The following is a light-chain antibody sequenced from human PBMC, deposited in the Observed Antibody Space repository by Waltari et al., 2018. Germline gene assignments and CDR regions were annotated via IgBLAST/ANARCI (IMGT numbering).Light chain of an antibody. Sequence: SYELTQPPSVSVSPGETANITCSGDRLGDKYVSWYQQKPGQSPVLLIYQDRTRPSGIPERFSGSNAGNTATLTISETQAMDEADYYCQAWVSNTYVFGTGTTVTVL. J-gene: IGLJ1*01. CDR3: QAWVSNTYV. CDR2: QDR. CDR1: RLGDKY. V-gene: IGLV3-1*01.